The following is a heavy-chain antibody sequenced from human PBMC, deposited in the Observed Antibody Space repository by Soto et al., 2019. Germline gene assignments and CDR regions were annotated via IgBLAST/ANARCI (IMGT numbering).Heavy chain of an antibody. J-gene: IGHJ4*02. CDR2: ISGSSSII. CDR3: ARSPITTIVVAYFDY. V-gene: IGHV3-48*02. D-gene: IGHD3-22*01. CDR1: GFTFSTYS. Sequence: VQVVESGGGLVQPGGSLRLSCEASGFTFSTYSMNWDRQAPGKGLEWVSYISGSSSIIYYADSVKGRFTISRDNAKNSLYLQMNSLRDEDTAVYYCARSPITTIVVAYFDYWGQGSRVTVSS.